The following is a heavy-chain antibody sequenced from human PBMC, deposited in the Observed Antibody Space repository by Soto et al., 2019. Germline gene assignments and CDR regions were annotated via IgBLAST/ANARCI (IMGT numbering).Heavy chain of an antibody. CDR2: IYGDDDK. CDR3: AHRPGGYLSGWDNGYFDY. D-gene: IGHD6-19*01. V-gene: IGHV2-5*02. CDR1: GFSFSTSQVG. Sequence: QITLNESGPTLVKPTQTLTLTCTFSGFSFSTSQVGVGWIRQSPGKAQEWLALIYGDDDKRYSPFLRSRLSSSTDTSKDHDGLTITNMHPVDTATYYYAHRPGGYLSGWDNGYFDYWGRGALVPVSP. J-gene: IGHJ4*02.